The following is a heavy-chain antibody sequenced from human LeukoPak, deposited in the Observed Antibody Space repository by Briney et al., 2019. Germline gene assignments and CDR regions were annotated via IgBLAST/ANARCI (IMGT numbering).Heavy chain of an antibody. J-gene: IGHJ3*02. Sequence: GGSLRLSCTAPGFTFSTYGMSWVRQAPGKGLEWVSTISGSGGRTYYADSVKGRFTISRDNSKNTLYLQMSSLRAEDTAVYYCAKALGSYFSAFDIWGQGTMVTVSS. V-gene: IGHV3-23*01. D-gene: IGHD1-26*01. CDR3: AKALGSYFSAFDI. CDR1: GFTFSTYG. CDR2: ISGSGGRT.